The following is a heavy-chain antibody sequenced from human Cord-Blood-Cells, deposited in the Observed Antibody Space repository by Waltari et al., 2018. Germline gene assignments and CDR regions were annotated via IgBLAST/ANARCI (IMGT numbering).Heavy chain of an antibody. D-gene: IGHD2-2*01. CDR3: ARDSSDAFDI. J-gene: IGHJ3*02. Sequence: QVQLVESGGGVVQPGRSLRLSCAASGFTFSSYAMTWVRQAPGKGLEWVAVISYDGSNKYYADSVKGRFTISRDNSKNTLYLQMNSLRAEDTAVYYCARDSSDAFDIWGQGTMVTVSS. V-gene: IGHV3-30-3*01. CDR1: GFTFSSYA. CDR2: ISYDGSNK.